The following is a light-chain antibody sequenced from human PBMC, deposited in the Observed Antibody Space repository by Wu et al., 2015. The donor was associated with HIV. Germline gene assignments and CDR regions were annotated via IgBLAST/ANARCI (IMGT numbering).Light chain of an antibody. CDR2: ATS. CDR3: QQYYSTPLT. V-gene: IGKV1-NL1*01. CDR1: QGISKS. Sequence: DIQMTQSPSSLSASVGDRVTITCRASQGISKSLAWYQQKPGKAPKLLLYATSRLESGVPSRFSGSGSVTDYTLTISSLRPEDFVTYYCQQYYSTPLTFGGGTKVE. J-gene: IGKJ4*01.